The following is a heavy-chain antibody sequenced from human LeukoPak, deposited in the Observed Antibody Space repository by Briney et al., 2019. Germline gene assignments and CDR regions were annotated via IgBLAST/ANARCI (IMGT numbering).Heavy chain of an antibody. CDR2: IIPIFGAA. CDR1: GGTFSSYA. V-gene: IGHV1-69*06. CDR3: ARPIYDSSGPVAFDI. Sequence: EASVKVSCKASGGTFSSYAISWVRQAPGQGLEWMGRIIPIFGAANYAQKFQGRVTITADKSTSTAYMELSSLRSEDTAVYYCARPIYDSSGPVAFDIWGQGTMVTVSS. D-gene: IGHD3-22*01. J-gene: IGHJ3*02.